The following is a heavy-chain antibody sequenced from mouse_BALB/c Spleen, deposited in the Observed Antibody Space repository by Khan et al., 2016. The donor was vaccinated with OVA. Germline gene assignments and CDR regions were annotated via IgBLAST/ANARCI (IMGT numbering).Heavy chain of an antibody. V-gene: IGHV1-9*01. CDR2: ILPGSGRN. J-gene: IGHJ3*01. Sequence: QVQLKQSGAELMKPGAPVKISCKATGYTFSSYWIEWVKQRPGHGLEWIGEILPGSGRNNYNEKFKGKATFTADTSSNTAYMQLSNLTSDDSAVYYCARGNYYGSSSWFGYWGQGTLATVSA. CDR3: ARGNYYGSSSWFGY. D-gene: IGHD1-1*01. CDR1: GYTFSSYW.